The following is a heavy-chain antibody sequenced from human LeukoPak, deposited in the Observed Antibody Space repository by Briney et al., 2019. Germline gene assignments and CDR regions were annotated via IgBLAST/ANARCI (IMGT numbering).Heavy chain of an antibody. Sequence: PSETLSLTCAVYRGSFSGYYWSWIRQPPGKGLEWIGEINHSGSTNYNPSLKSRVTISVDTSKNQFSLKLSSVTAADTAVYYCARKGYYPKYYFDYWGQGTLVTVSS. D-gene: IGHD3-10*01. V-gene: IGHV4-34*01. CDR2: INHSGST. CDR1: RGSFSGYY. CDR3: ARKGYYPKYYFDY. J-gene: IGHJ4*02.